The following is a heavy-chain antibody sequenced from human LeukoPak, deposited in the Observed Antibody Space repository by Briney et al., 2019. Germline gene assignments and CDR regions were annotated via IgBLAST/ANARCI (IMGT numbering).Heavy chain of an antibody. V-gene: IGHV3-23*01. Sequence: PGGSLRLSCAASGAIFSNHAMSWVRQAPGKGLEWVSLISGTGVTTYHAASVKGRFTISRDNSKNTLYLQMNSLRAEDTALYYCASTSMVRGVITPFDYWGQGTLVTVSS. CDR3: ASTSMVRGVITPFDY. CDR2: ISGTGVTT. D-gene: IGHD3-10*01. CDR1: GAIFSNHA. J-gene: IGHJ4*02.